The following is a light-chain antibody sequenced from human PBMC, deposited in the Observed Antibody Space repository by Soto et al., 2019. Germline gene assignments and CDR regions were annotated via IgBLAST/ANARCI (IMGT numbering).Light chain of an antibody. CDR2: DVS. Sequence: QSVLTQPRSVSGSPGQSVTISCTGTSSDVGAYDYVSWYQQDPGKAPKVLIYDVSERPSGVPDRFSGSKSDNTASLSISGLQAEDEADYYCSSYAGSYSSVVFGGGTQVTVL. CDR1: SSDVGAYDY. CDR3: SSYAGSYSSVV. J-gene: IGLJ2*01. V-gene: IGLV2-11*01.